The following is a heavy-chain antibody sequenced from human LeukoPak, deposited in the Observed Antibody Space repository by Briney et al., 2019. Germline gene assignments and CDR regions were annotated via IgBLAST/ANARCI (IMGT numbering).Heavy chain of an antibody. Sequence: GGPLRLSCAASGFTFSSYAMSWVRQAPGKGLEWVSAISGSGGSTYYADSVRGRFTISRDNAKNSLYLQMNSLRAEDTALYYCAKATSESYSYYFDYWGQGTLVTVSS. D-gene: IGHD1-26*01. J-gene: IGHJ4*02. V-gene: IGHV3-23*01. CDR1: GFTFSSYA. CDR3: AKATSESYSYYFDY. CDR2: ISGSGGST.